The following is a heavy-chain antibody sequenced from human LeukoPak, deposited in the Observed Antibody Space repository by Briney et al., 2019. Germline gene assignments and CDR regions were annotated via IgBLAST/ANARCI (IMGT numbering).Heavy chain of an antibody. V-gene: IGHV1-2*02. CDR3: ARPARAAAGRGFDY. D-gene: IGHD6-13*01. CDR2: INPNSGGT. CDR1: GYTFTGYY. J-gene: IGHJ4*02. Sequence: GASVKVSCKASGYTFTGYYMHWVRQAPGQGLEWMGWINPNSGGTNYAQKFQGRVTMTRDTSISTAYMELSRLRSDDTAVYYCARPARAAAGRGFDYWGQGTLVTVSS.